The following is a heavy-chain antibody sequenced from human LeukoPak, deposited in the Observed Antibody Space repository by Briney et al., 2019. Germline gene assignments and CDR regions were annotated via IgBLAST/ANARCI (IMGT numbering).Heavy chain of an antibody. CDR3: ARTPLTVLTKFDY. CDR2: IYHSGTT. D-gene: IGHD4/OR15-4a*01. V-gene: IGHV4-4*02. J-gene: IGHJ4*02. CDR1: GAFITNSHW. Sequence: SGTLSLTCAVSGAFITNSHWWSWARQPPGKGLEWIGEIYHSGTTNYNPSLKSRVTISIDTSKNQFSLKLSSVTAADTAVYYCARTPLTVLTKFDYWGQGTLVTVSS.